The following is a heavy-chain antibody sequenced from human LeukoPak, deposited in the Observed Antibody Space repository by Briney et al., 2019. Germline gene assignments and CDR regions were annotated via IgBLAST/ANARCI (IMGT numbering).Heavy chain of an antibody. CDR2: INHSGST. J-gene: IGHJ4*02. D-gene: IGHD2-15*01. Sequence: PSETLSLTCAVYGGSFSGYYWSWIRQPPGKGLEWIGEINHSGSTNYNPSLKSRVTISVDTSKNQFSLKLSSVTAADTAVYYCARGPYCSGGSCYAVDWGQGTLVTVSS. CDR3: ARGPYCSGGSCYAVD. CDR1: GGSFSGYY. V-gene: IGHV4-34*01.